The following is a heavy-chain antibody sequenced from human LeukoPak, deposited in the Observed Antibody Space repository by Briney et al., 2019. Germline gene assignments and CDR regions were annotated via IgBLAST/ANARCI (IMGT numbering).Heavy chain of an antibody. Sequence: GGSLRLSCVASGFTFSSYWMSWVRQAPGKGLEWVANINQDGSEKYDVDSAKGRFTISRDNAKNSLYLQMNSLIVEDTAMYYCARVGGGDGSGWSTTDYWGQGTLVTISS. CDR3: ARVGGGDGSGWSTTDY. CDR2: INQDGSEK. D-gene: IGHD6-19*01. CDR1: GFTFSSYW. V-gene: IGHV3-7*04. J-gene: IGHJ4*02.